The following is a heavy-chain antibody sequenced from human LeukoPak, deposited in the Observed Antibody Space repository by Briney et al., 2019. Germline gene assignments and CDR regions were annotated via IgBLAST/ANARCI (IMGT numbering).Heavy chain of an antibody. CDR1: GGSISSYY. Sequence: SETLSLTCTVSGGSISSYYWSWIRQPPGKGLEWIGYIYDSESTNYSPSLKSRVTISVDTSKNQFSLKLSSVTAEDTAVYFCARDFHYSGSGSYYNRALDIWGQGTVVTVSS. V-gene: IGHV4-59*01. D-gene: IGHD3-10*01. CDR3: ARDFHYSGSGSYYNRALDI. CDR2: IYDSEST. J-gene: IGHJ3*02.